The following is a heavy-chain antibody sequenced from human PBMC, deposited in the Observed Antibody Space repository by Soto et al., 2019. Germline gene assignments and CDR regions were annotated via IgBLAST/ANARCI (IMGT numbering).Heavy chain of an antibody. CDR1: GFRFSSYS. V-gene: IGHV3-23*01. D-gene: IGHD3-22*01. J-gene: IGHJ4*02. CDR2: ITATGDRT. Sequence: HAGRLRLSCANSGFRFSSYSMSWVRQTPGKGLEWVAAITATGDRTYYADSVTGRFTISRDNSKKTHYLQMTSLRAEDTAMYYCATMNGYFEYWGQGTPVTAPQ. CDR3: ATMNGYFEY.